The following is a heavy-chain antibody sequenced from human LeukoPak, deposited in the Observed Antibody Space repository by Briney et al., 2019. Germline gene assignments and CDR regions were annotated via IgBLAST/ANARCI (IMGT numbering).Heavy chain of an antibody. Sequence: PSQTLSLTCTVSGGSISSGSYYWSWIRQPAGKGLEWIGRIYTSGSTNYNPPLKSRVTISVDTSKNQFSLKLSSVTAADTAVYYCARGAGGAYYYYYYMDVWGKGTTVTVSS. CDR1: GGSISSGSYY. J-gene: IGHJ6*03. CDR3: ARGAGGAYYYYYYMDV. D-gene: IGHD3-16*01. CDR2: IYTSGST. V-gene: IGHV4-61*02.